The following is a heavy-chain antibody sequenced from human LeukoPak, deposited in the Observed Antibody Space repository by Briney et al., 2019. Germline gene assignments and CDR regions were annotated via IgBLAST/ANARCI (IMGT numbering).Heavy chain of an antibody. J-gene: IGHJ6*03. CDR1: GGSISSGSYY. V-gene: IGHV4-39*01. CDR2: IYYSGST. CDR3: ARRNGSGSSYYYYYYMDV. Sequence: SETLSLTCTVSGGSISSGSYYWGWIRQPPGKGLEWIGSIYYSGSTYYNPSLKSRVTISVDTSKNQFSLKLSSVTAADTAVYYCARRNGSGSSYYYYYYMDVWGKGTTVTVSS. D-gene: IGHD3-10*01.